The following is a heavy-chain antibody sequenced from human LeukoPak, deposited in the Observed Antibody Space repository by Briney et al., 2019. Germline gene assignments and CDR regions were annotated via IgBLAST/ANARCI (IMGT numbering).Heavy chain of an antibody. J-gene: IGHJ4*02. CDR3: ARDERGAAVLAGSTDHYFDC. CDR2: IYSGGST. Sequence: GGSLRLSCAASGFTVSSSNYMRWVRQAPGKGLEWVSVIYSGGSTYYADSVKGRFTVSRDNSKNTLYLQMNSLRVEDTAVYYCARDERGAAVLAGSTDHYFDCWGQGTLVTVSS. D-gene: IGHD1-1*01. V-gene: IGHV3-66*01. CDR1: GFTVSSSNY.